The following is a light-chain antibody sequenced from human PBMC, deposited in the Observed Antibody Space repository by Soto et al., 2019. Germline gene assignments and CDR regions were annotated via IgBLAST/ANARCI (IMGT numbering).Light chain of an antibody. Sequence: QSVLTQPASVSGSPGQSITISCTGTSSDVGRYNSVSWYQHHPGKAPKLMIYEVSNRPSGVSNRFSASKSGNTASLTISGLQAEDEADYYCSSYTSSNTLGVFGGGTKVTVL. CDR3: SSYTSSNTLGV. V-gene: IGLV2-14*01. CDR2: EVS. J-gene: IGLJ2*01. CDR1: SSDVGRYNS.